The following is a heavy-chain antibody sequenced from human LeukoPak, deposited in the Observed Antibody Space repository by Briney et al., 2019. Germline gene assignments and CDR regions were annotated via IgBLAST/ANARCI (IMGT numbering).Heavy chain of an antibody. J-gene: IGHJ6*03. CDR2: INHSGST. D-gene: IGHD2-2*01. V-gene: IGHV4-34*01. Sequence: SETLSLTCVVYGGSFSGYYWTWIRQPPGKGLEWIGEINHSGSTNYNPSLKSRVTISVDTSKNQFSLKLSSVTAADTAVYYCARLASSTANYYYYMDVWGKGTTVTISS. CDR3: ARLASSTANYYYYMDV. CDR1: GGSFSGYY.